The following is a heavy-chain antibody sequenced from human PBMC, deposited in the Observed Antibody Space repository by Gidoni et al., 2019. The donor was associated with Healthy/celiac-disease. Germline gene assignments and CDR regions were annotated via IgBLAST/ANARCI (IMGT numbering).Heavy chain of an antibody. Sequence: QLQLQESRPALVKPSQTLSLTCTVSGRSISSSRYYWGWMRQPPGKGLEWIGSIYYSGSTYYNPSLKSRVTISVDTSKNQFSLKLSSVTAADTAVYYCASSGYSSSWYAGRAFDIWGQGTMVTVSS. D-gene: IGHD6-13*01. J-gene: IGHJ3*02. CDR3: ASSGYSSSWYAGRAFDI. V-gene: IGHV4-39*01. CDR1: GRSISSSRYY. CDR2: IYYSGST.